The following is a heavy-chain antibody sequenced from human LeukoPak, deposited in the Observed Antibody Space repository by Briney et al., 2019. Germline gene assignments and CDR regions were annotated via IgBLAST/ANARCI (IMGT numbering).Heavy chain of an antibody. D-gene: IGHD3-10*01. CDR1: GFSFSNFG. J-gene: IGHJ3*01. Sequence: PGRSLRLSCAASGFSFSNFGIHWVRQAPGKGLEWVAVISHDGSLKSYLDSVKGRFTMSRDNSKNTLYLQMDSLRLEDTAVYYCAKKNSFSSGAGDPLDVWGHGTLVTVSS. V-gene: IGHV3-30*18. CDR3: AKKNSFSSGAGDPLDV. CDR2: ISHDGSLK.